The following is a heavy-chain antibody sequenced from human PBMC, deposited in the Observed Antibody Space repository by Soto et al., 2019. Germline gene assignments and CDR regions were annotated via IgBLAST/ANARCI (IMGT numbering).Heavy chain of an antibody. CDR1: GYTLTSYD. V-gene: IGHV1-69*13. D-gene: IGHD2-2*01. CDR3: ALVVPAAKRYYYYYGMDV. Sequence: SVKVSCKASGYTLTSYDINWVRQAPGQGLEWIGGIIPIFGTANYAQKFQGRVTITADESTSTAYMELSSLRSEDTAVYYCALVVPAAKRYYYYYGMDVWGQGTTVTVSS. CDR2: IIPIFGTA. J-gene: IGHJ6*02.